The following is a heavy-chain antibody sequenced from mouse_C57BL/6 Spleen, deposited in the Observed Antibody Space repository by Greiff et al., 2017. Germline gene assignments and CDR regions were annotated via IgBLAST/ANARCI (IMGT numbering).Heavy chain of an antibody. D-gene: IGHD2-3*01. CDR3: TRNGYYGGFDY. Sequence: VQLQQSGAELVRPGASVTLSCKASGYTFTDYEMHWVKQTPVHGLEWIGAIDPETGGTAYNQKFKGKAILTADKSSSTAYMELRSLTSEDSAVYYCTRNGYYGGFDYWGQGTTRTVSS. CDR1: GYTFTDYE. V-gene: IGHV1-15*01. CDR2: IDPETGGT. J-gene: IGHJ2*01.